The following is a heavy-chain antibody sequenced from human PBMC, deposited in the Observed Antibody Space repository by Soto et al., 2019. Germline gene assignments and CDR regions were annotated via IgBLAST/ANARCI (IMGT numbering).Heavy chain of an antibody. J-gene: IGHJ3*02. D-gene: IGHD5-18*01. Sequence: EVQLVESGGGTVQPGRSLRLSCAASGFTFDDYSTHWVRQVQGRGLEWVSSITWNSHSVAYADSVKGRFTISRDNAKTSLFLQMNSLRPEDTALYYCAKAEGDTAMLIDCAFDTWGQGTMVTVSS. CDR1: GFTFDDYS. CDR3: AKAEGDTAMLIDCAFDT. V-gene: IGHV3-9*01. CDR2: ITWNSHSV.